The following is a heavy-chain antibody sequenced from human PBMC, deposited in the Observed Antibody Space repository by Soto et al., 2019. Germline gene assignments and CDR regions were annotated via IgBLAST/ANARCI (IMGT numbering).Heavy chain of an antibody. D-gene: IGHD6-13*01. V-gene: IGHV3-7*04. CDR1: GFTFSSDR. Sequence: EVQLVESGGGLVQPGGSLRLSCAASGFTFSSDRMSWVRQAPGKGLEWVANIKQDGSEKYYVDSVKGRFTISRDNAKNSLYLQMNSLRAEDTAVYFCARGSSAADWRQGTLVTVSS. CDR3: ARGSSAAD. J-gene: IGHJ4*02. CDR2: IKQDGSEK.